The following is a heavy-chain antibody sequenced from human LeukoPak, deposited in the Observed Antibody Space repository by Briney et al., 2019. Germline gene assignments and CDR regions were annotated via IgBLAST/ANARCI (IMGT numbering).Heavy chain of an antibody. CDR1: GFTFSSYA. CDR2: ISGSGGST. Sequence: GGSLRLSCAASGFTFSSYAMSWVRPAPGKGLEWVSAISGSGGSTYYADSVKGRFTISRDNSKNTLYLQMNSLRAEDTAVYYCAKDEGRWLRILDYWGQGTLVTVSS. J-gene: IGHJ4*02. V-gene: IGHV3-23*01. D-gene: IGHD5-12*01. CDR3: AKDEGRWLRILDY.